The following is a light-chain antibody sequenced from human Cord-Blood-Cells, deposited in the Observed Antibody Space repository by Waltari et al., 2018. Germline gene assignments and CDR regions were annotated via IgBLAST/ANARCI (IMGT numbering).Light chain of an antibody. V-gene: IGLV2-23*01. CDR1: SSDVGRYNL. Sequence: SALSQPASVSGSPGQSITISCTGTSSDVGRYNLVSWYQQHPGKAPKLMTYEGSKRPSGVANRFSGYKSGNTASLTISGLQAEDEADYYCCSYAGSSYVFGTGTKVTVL. CDR3: CSYAGSSYV. CDR2: EGS. J-gene: IGLJ1*01.